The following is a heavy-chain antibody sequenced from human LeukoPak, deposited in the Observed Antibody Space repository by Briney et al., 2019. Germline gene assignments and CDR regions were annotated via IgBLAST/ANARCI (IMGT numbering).Heavy chain of an antibody. D-gene: IGHD6-19*01. CDR2: IKEDGSEK. V-gene: IGHV3-7*01. Sequence: PGGSLRLSCAASGFTFSSYAMHWVRQAPGKGLEWVATIKEDGSEKYYVDSVKGRFTISRDNAKSSLYLRMNSLRVEDTAAYCATRGGWYPRAFDHWGQGTLVTVSS. CDR3: ATRGGWYPRAFDH. J-gene: IGHJ5*02. CDR1: GFTFSSYA.